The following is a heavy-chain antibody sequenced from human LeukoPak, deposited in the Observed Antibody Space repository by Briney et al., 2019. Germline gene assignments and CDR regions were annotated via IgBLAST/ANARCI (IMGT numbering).Heavy chain of an antibody. Sequence: ASVKVSCKASGYTFTSYGISWVRQAPGQGLEWMGGIIPIFGAANYAQKFQGRVTITTDESTSTAYMELSSLRSEDTAVYYCARSSYYYDSSGYLAWDAFDIWGQGTTVTVSS. V-gene: IGHV1-69*05. J-gene: IGHJ3*02. D-gene: IGHD3-22*01. CDR1: GYTFTSYG. CDR3: ARSSYYYDSSGYLAWDAFDI. CDR2: IIPIFGAA.